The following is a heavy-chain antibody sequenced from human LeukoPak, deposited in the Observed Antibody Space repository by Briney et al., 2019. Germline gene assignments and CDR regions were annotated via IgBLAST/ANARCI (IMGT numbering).Heavy chain of an antibody. CDR1: GFTFSGSA. V-gene: IGHV3-73*01. Sequence: GGSLKLSCAASGFTFSGSAMHWVRQASGKGLEWVGRIRSKANSYATAYAASVKGRFTISRDDSKNTAYLQMNSLKTEDTAVYYCTRHGGILTGFENTDYWVQGTLVTVSS. J-gene: IGHJ4*02. CDR2: IRSKANSYAT. D-gene: IGHD3-9*01. CDR3: TRHGGILTGFENTDY.